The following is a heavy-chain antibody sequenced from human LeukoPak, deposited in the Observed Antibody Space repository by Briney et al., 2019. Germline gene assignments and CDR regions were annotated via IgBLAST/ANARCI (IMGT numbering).Heavy chain of an antibody. CDR1: GYTFTSYY. J-gene: IGHJ3*02. CDR2: INPSGGST. Sequence: ASVKVSCKASGYTFTSYYMHWVRQAPGQGLEWMGIINPSGGSTSYAQKFQGRVTMTRDTSTSTVYMELSSLRSEDTAVYYCAKAWRAYGDYHTFDIWGQGTMVTVSS. V-gene: IGHV1-46*01. CDR3: AKAWRAYGDYHTFDI. D-gene: IGHD4-17*01.